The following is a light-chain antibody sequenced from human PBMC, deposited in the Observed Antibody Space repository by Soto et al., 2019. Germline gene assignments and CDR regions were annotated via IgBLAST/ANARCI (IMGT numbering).Light chain of an antibody. CDR1: QSVSSS. CDR3: QQRSNWPRLS. Sequence: EIVLTQSPATLSLSPGERATLSCRASQSVSSSLAWYQQKPGQAPRLLIYDASSRATGIPARFSGSGSGTDLTLTIIRLGPEDCAVYYCQQRSNWPRLSFGVGTKAESK. CDR2: DAS. J-gene: IGKJ4*01. V-gene: IGKV3-11*01.